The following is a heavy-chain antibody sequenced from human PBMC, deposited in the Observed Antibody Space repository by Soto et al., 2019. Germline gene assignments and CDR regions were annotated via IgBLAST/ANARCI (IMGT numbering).Heavy chain of an antibody. CDR3: ARTSGAGKYYYRLAV. V-gene: IGHV5-51*01. D-gene: IGHD1-26*01. CDR2: IYPDDSDT. CDR1: GYSFTSYW. J-gene: IGHJ6*02. Sequence: PGESLKISCKVSGYSFTSYWIGWVRQMPGKGLELMGIIYPDDSDTRYSPTFQGQVTISAEKSISTAYLQWSSLKTSETAMYYCARTSGAGKYYYRLAVWGQRTTVIVSS.